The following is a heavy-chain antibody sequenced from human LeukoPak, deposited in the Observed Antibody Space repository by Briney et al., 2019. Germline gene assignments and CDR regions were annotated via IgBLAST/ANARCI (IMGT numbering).Heavy chain of an antibody. CDR3: ARESGVDHAGY. Sequence: PSETLSLTCTVSGGSISSGGYYWSWIRQPPGKGLEWIGYIYHSGSTYYNPSLKSRVTISVDRSKNQFSLKLSSVTAADTAVYYCARESGVDHAGYWGQGTLVTVSS. V-gene: IGHV4-30-2*01. CDR2: IYHSGST. D-gene: IGHD3-3*01. CDR1: GGSISSGGYY. J-gene: IGHJ4*02.